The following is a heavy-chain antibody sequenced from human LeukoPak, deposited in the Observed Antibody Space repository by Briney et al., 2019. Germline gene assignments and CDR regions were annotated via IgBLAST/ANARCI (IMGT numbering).Heavy chain of an antibody. CDR2: IYSGGST. CDR1: GFTFGDYA. Sequence: GGSLRLSCTASGFTFGDYAMSWVRQAPGKGLEWVSDIYSGGSTYYADSVKGRFTISRDNSKNTLYIQINSLRAEHTAVYYCERVVPAAPYYYYYMDVWGKGTTVTISS. V-gene: IGHV3-66*01. J-gene: IGHJ6*03. CDR3: ERVVPAAPYYYYYMDV. D-gene: IGHD2-2*01.